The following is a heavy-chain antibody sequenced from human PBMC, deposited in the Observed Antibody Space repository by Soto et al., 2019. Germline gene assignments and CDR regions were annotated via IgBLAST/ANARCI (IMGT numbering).Heavy chain of an antibody. CDR3: ARELGYCSGGSCSP. V-gene: IGHV1-8*01. Sequence: QVQLVQSGAEVKKPGASVKVSCKASGYTFTSYDINWVRQATGQGLEWMGWMNPNSGNTGYAQKFQGRVTXXRXTXXSTAYMELRSVRSEDTAVYYCARELGYCSGGSCSPWGQGTLVTVSS. D-gene: IGHD2-15*01. J-gene: IGHJ5*02. CDR1: GYTFTSYD. CDR2: MNPNSGNT.